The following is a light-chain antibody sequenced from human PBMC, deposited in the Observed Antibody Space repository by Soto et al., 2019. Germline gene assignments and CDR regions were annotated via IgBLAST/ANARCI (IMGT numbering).Light chain of an antibody. CDR2: WAS. CDR3: QQSYSSPLT. J-gene: IGKJ4*01. CDR1: QSVLYSSNNKNY. V-gene: IGKV4-1*01. Sequence: DIVMTQSPDSLAVSLGERATINCKSSQSVLYSSNNKNYLAWYQQKPGQPPKLLIYWASTRESGVPDRFSGSESGTDSTLTINSLQAEDVAVYYCQQSYSSPLTFGGGTKVEIK.